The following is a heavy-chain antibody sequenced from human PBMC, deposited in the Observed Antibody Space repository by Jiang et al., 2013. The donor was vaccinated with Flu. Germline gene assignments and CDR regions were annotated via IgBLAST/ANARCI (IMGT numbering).Heavy chain of an antibody. Sequence: EYAASVKGRFTISRDDSKSIAYLQMNSLKTEDTAVYYCTSDYYYDSSGYPGYWGQGTLVTVSS. V-gene: IGHV3-49*02. D-gene: IGHD3-22*01. J-gene: IGHJ4*02. CDR3: TSDYYYDSSGYPGY.